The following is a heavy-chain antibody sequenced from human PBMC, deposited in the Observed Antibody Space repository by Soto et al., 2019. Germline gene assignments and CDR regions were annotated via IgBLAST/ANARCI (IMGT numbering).Heavy chain of an antibody. D-gene: IGHD2-2*01. CDR3: AKDLEGYCSSTSCYTYFGLDV. Sequence: GGSLRLACAASGFTVRSYVMHWVRQAPGKGLEWVAVISYDGSNKYYADSVKGRFTISRDNSKHTLFLQMNSLRPEDTAVYYCAKDLEGYCSSTSCYTYFGLDVWGQGTTVTVSS. J-gene: IGHJ6*02. CDR2: ISYDGSNK. CDR1: GFTVRSYV. V-gene: IGHV3-30*18.